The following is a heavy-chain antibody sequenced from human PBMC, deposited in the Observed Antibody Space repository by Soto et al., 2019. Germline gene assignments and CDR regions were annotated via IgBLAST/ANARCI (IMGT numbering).Heavy chain of an antibody. CDR2: IYYSGTT. CDR1: NGSVSSGTYS. J-gene: IGHJ6*02. V-gene: IGHV4-30-2*01. CDR3: ARGHYYYGMDV. Sequence: LSLTCTVSNGSVSSGTYSWSWVRQPPVKGLEWIGYIYYSGTTYYSPSLKSRLTMSMDRANDHFSLNLTSVTAADTAVYFCARGHYYYGMDVWGQGITVTVSS.